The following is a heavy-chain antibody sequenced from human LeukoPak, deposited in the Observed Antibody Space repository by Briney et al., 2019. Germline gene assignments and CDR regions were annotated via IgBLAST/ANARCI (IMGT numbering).Heavy chain of an antibody. CDR2: ISSSSSTI. CDR3: ARVAARGSDY. CDR1: GFTFSSYS. D-gene: IGHD6-6*01. J-gene: IGHJ4*02. V-gene: IGHV3-48*01. Sequence: PGGSLRLSCAASGFTFSSYSMNWVRQAPGKGLEWVSYISSSSSTIYYADSVKGQFTISRDNAKNSLYLQMNSLRAEDTAVYYCARVAARGSDYWGQGTLVTVSS.